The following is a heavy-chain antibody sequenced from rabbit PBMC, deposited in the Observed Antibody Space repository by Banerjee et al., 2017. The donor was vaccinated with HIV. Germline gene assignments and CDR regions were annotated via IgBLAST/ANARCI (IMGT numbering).Heavy chain of an antibody. CDR3: ARDQAGYAGYGYTWGL. D-gene: IGHD6-1*01. CDR2: INVLTGKA. Sequence: QEQLVESGGGLVKPGASLTLTCEASGFPFSEKAVMCWVRQAPGKGLTWIACINVLTGKAVYASWAKGRFTFSRTSSTTVTLQMTSLTAADTATYFCARDQAGYAGYGYTWGLWGQGTLVTVS. CDR1: GFPFSEKAV. J-gene: IGHJ6*01. V-gene: IGHV1S45*01.